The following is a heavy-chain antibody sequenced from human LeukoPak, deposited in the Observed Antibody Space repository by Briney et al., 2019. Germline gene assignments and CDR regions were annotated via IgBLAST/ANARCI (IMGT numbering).Heavy chain of an antibody. Sequence: GALKLSRAGFGKYLEAWVRPGPGKGLVWVSHINGDCSWTTYADSVKGRFTISKDNAKNTVYLQMNNLRAEDTAVYYCVSFYETYWGRGTLVTVSS. J-gene: IGHJ4*02. CDR2: INGDCSWT. CDR1: GKYL. V-gene: IGHV3-74*01. D-gene: IGHD2-2*01. CDR3: VSFYETY.